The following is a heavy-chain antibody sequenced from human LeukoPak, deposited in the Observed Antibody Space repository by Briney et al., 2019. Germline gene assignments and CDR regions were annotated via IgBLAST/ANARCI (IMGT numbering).Heavy chain of an antibody. CDR3: AKDKSSTTKYYGMDV. CDR2: ISWNSRTI. D-gene: IGHD2/OR15-2a*01. J-gene: IGHJ6*02. V-gene: IGHV3-9*01. Sequence: GRSLRLSCAASGFIVDDYTMHWVRQAPGKGLEWVSSISWNSRTIAYADSVKGRFTIARDNGENSLYLQMNSLRSEDTALYYCAKDKSSTTKYYGMDVWGQGTTVTVSS. CDR1: GFIVDDYT.